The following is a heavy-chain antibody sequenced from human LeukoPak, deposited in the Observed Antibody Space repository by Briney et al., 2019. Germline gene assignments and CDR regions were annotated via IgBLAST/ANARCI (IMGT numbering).Heavy chain of an antibody. J-gene: IGHJ4*02. CDR2: TKQDDSEK. CDR3: ARGFDSRFFND. CDR1: GFSFRSYW. Sequence: QPGGSLRLSCVDSGFSFRSYWMSWVRQAPGKGLEWVANTKQDDSEKYYVDSVKGRFSISRDNAKNSLYLQMNSLRVEDTAVYYCARGFDSRFFNDWGQGTLVTVSS. D-gene: IGHD3-22*01. V-gene: IGHV3-7*01.